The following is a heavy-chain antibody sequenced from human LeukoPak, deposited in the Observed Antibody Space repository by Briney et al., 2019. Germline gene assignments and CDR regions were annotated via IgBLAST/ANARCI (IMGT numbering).Heavy chain of an antibody. J-gene: IGHJ4*02. CDR2: ITSSSSTI. CDR1: GFTFSSYS. V-gene: IGHV3-48*01. D-gene: IGHD5-12*01. CDR3: ARAGVVQWLRLLDY. Sequence: PGGSLRLSCGGSGFTFSSYSMNWVRQAPGKGLEWVSYITSSSSTIYYADSVKGRFTISRDNAKHSLYLQMNSLRAEDTAVYYCARAGVVQWLRLLDYWGQGTLVTVSS.